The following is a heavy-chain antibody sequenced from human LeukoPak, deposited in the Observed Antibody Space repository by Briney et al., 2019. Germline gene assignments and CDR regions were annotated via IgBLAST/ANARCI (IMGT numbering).Heavy chain of an antibody. CDR3: ARISGSDYDFWSGYPYYFDY. J-gene: IGHJ4*02. CDR2: IHYSGST. D-gene: IGHD3-3*01. CDR1: GGSISSSSYY. Sequence: SETLSLTCTVSGGSISSSSYYWAWIRQPPGKGLEWIGSIHYSGSTYYNPSLKSRVTISVDTSKNQFSLKLSSVTAADTAVYYCARISGSDYDFWSGYPYYFDYWGQGTLVTVSS. V-gene: IGHV4-39*07.